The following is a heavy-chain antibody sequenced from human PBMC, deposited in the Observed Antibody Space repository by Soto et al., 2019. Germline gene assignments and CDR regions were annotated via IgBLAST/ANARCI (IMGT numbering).Heavy chain of an antibody. CDR1: GFTFSSYW. CDR2: INQGGSEK. V-gene: IGHV3-7*01. D-gene: IGHD6-13*01. J-gene: IGHJ4*02. CDR3: ARDGVEPGLYFDN. Sequence: VQLVESGGGLVQPGGSLRLSCAASGFTFSSYWMSWVRQAPGKGLEWVANINQGGSEKYYVDSVKGRFTISRDNAKNSLFLQVNSLRAEDTAVYYCARDGVEPGLYFDNWGQGTLLTVSS.